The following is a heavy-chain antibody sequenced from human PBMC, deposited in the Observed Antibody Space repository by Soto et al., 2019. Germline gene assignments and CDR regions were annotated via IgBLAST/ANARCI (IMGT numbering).Heavy chain of an antibody. J-gene: IGHJ5*02. CDR2: IYYSGST. CDR3: ARAIDDIVATIGWFDP. Sequence: SETLSLTCTVSGGSISSGDYYWSWIRQPPGKGLEWIGYIYYSGSTYYNPSLKSRVTISVDTSKSQFSLKLSSVTAADTAVYYCARAIDDIVATIGWFDPWGQGTLVTVS. CDR1: GGSISSGDYY. V-gene: IGHV4-30-4*02. D-gene: IGHD5-12*01.